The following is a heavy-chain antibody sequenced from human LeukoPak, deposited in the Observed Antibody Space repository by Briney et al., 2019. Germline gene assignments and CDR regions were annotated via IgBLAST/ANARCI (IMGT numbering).Heavy chain of an antibody. CDR3: ARDVMAYYGSGSYSWSFDY. D-gene: IGHD3-10*01. CDR2: ISYDGSNK. Sequence: GGSLRLSCAASGFTFSSYAMHWVREAPGKGMEWVAVISYDGSNKYYADSVKGRFTISRDNSKNTLYLQMNSLRAEDTAVYYCARDVMAYYGSGSYSWSFDYWGQGTLVTVSS. J-gene: IGHJ4*02. V-gene: IGHV3-30-3*01. CDR1: GFTFSSYA.